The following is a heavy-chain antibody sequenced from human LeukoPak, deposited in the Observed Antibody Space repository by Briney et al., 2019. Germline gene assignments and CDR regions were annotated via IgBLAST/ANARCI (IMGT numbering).Heavy chain of an antibody. CDR3: ARLLTGFHKGP. CDR2: IKQDGSEK. D-gene: IGHD3-9*01. J-gene: IGHJ5*02. CDR1: GFTFSSYW. V-gene: IGHV3-7*01. Sequence: GGSLRLSCAASGFTFSSYWMSWVRQAPGKGLEWVANIKQDGSEKYYVDPVNGRFTISRNNAKNSLYLQMNSLRAEDTDVYYCARLLTGFHKGPWGQGNLVTVSS.